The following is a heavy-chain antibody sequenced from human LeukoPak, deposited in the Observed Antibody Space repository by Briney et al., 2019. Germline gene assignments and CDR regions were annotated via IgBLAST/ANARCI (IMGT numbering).Heavy chain of an antibody. CDR3: ARTDTNWFDP. CDR1: GGSISSHY. Sequence: SETLSLTCTVSGGSISSHYWSWIRQPPGKGLEWIGYIYYSGSTNYNPSLKSRVTISVDTSKNQFSLKLSSVTAADTAVCYCARTDTNWFDPWGQGTLVTVSS. CDR2: IYYSGST. J-gene: IGHJ5*02. V-gene: IGHV4-59*11.